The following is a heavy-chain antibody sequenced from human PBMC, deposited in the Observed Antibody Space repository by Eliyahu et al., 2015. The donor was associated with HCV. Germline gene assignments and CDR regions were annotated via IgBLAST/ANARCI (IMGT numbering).Heavy chain of an antibody. D-gene: IGHD4-11*01. CDR2: IIPILGIA. V-gene: IGHV1-69*04. J-gene: IGHJ3*02. Sequence: QVQLVQSGAEVKKPGSSVKVSCKASGGTFSSYAISWVRQAPGQGLEWMGRIIPILGIANYAQKFQGRVTITADKSTSTAYMELSSLRSEDTAVYYCARDSAPVTTNAFDIWGQGTMVTVSS. CDR1: GGTFSSYA. CDR3: ARDSAPVTTNAFDI.